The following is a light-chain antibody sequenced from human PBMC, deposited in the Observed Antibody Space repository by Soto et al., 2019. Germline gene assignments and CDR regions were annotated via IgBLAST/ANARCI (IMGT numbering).Light chain of an antibody. CDR2: WAS. J-gene: IGKJ2*01. Sequence: DIVMTQSPDSLAVSLGERATINCKSSQSVLYSSNNKNYLAWYQQRPGQPPKLLIYWASTRESGVPDRFSGSGSGTDSTLTIASLEVEDVAVYYCQQYYSTPPTFGQGTKLEIK. CDR3: QQYYSTPPT. CDR1: QSVLYSSNNKNY. V-gene: IGKV4-1*01.